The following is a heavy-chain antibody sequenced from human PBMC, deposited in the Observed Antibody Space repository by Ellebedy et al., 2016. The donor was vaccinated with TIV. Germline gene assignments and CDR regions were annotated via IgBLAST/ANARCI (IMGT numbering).Heavy chain of an antibody. CDR1: GFTFSSYW. J-gene: IGHJ4*02. D-gene: IGHD4-17*01. CDR2: INSDGSYT. V-gene: IGHV3-74*01. CDR3: ATWGMTTVTYLDFDY. Sequence: GESLKISCAASGFTFSSYWMHWVRQAPGKGLVWVSRINSDGSYTIYADSVKGRFTISRDNAKNTLYLQMNSLRADDTAVYYCATWGMTTVTYLDFDYWGQGTLVTVSS.